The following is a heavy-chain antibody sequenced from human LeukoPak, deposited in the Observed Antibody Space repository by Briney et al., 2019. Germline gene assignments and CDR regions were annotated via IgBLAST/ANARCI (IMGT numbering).Heavy chain of an antibody. CDR1: GFTVSTNY. Sequence: GGSLRLSCAASGFTVSTNYMSWVRQAPGKGLEWVSVIYDIGSTYYADSVKGRFTISRDNSKNTLYLQMDSLRAEDTAMYYCARGGSAYDFDCWGQGTLVTVSS. CDR3: ARGGSAYDFDC. CDR2: IYDIGST. D-gene: IGHD5-12*01. V-gene: IGHV3-66*02. J-gene: IGHJ4*02.